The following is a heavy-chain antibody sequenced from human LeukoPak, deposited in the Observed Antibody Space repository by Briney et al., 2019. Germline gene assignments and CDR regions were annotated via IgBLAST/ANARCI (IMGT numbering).Heavy chain of an antibody. CDR1: GFTSCTSS. Sequence: PRGSPRLSCAASGFTSCTSSMNWVRQAPGGGVVWVSSISSSSSYIYYADSVKGRFTISRDNAKNSLYLQMNRLRAEDTAVYYCARTIFGVVIIPYFDYWGQGTLVIVSS. CDR2: ISSSSSYI. CDR3: ARTIFGVVIIPYFDY. D-gene: IGHD3-3*01. J-gene: IGHJ4*02. V-gene: IGHV3-21*01.